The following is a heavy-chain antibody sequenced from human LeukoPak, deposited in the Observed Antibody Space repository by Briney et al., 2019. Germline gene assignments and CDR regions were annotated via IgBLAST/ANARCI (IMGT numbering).Heavy chain of an antibody. V-gene: IGHV4-4*07. D-gene: IGHD6-6*01. J-gene: IGHJ6*02. CDR1: GGPISSYY. Sequence: PSETLSLTCTVSGGPISSYYGSWIRQPAGKGLEGIGRIYTSGSTNYNPSLKSRVTMSVDTSKNQFSLKLSSVPAADTAVYYCARDGGSSSYYYYGMDVWGQGTTVTVSS. CDR2: IYTSGST. CDR3: ARDGGSSSYYYYGMDV.